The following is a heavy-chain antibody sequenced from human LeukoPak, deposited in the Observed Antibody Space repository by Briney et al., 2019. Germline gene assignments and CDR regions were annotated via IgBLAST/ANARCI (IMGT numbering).Heavy chain of an antibody. D-gene: IGHD1-26*01. Sequence: GGSLRLSCAASGFPVSSNYMSWVRQAPGKGLEWVSVIYSGGSTYYADSVKGRFTISRDNSKNTLYLQMNSLRAEDTAVYYCARESRWELLKYFDYWGQGTLVTVSS. CDR1: GFPVSSNY. V-gene: IGHV3-66*02. J-gene: IGHJ4*02. CDR2: IYSGGST. CDR3: ARESRWELLKYFDY.